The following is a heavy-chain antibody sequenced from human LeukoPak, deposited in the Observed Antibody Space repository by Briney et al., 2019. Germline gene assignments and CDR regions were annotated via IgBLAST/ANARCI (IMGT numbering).Heavy chain of an antibody. J-gene: IGHJ5*02. Sequence: SETLSLTCTVSGGSISSYYWSWIRQTPGKGLEWIGYIYYSGSTNYNPSLKSRVTISVDTSKNQFSLKLSSVTAADTAVYYCARVPGDGFGANWFDPWGQGTLVTVSS. V-gene: IGHV4-59*01. CDR1: GGSISSYY. CDR2: IYYSGST. D-gene: IGHD3-10*01. CDR3: ARVPGDGFGANWFDP.